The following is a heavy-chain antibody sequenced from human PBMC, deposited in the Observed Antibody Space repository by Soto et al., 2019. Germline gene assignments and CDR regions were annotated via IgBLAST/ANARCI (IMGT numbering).Heavy chain of an antibody. CDR1: GGSFSGYY. Sequence: QVQLQQWGAGLLKPSETLSLTCAVYGGSFSGYYWSWIRQPPGKGLEWIGEINHSGSTNYHPSLKSRVPIAVATSKIQFSLKLSSVTDEDTAVYYCARVTNISYYYYRDVWGKGTTVTVSS. CDR2: INHSGST. V-gene: IGHV4-34*01. J-gene: IGHJ6*03. CDR3: ARVTNISYYYYRDV.